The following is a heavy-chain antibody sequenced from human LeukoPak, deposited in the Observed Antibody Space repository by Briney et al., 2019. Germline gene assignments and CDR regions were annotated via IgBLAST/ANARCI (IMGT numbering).Heavy chain of an antibody. J-gene: IGHJ4*02. Sequence: SETLSLTCTVSGDSLVSGHYWGWIRQPPGQGLEWVGSVYHSESIYYNPSLKSRVIMSVDTSKNQFSLKLRSVIAADTAVYYCARVGWELLGPFDHWGQGTLVTVSS. V-gene: IGHV4-38-2*02. CDR2: VYHSESI. CDR1: GDSLVSGHY. D-gene: IGHD1-26*01. CDR3: ARVGWELLGPFDH.